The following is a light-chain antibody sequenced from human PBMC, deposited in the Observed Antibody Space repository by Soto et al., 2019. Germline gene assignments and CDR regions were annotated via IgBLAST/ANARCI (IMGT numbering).Light chain of an antibody. CDR1: QGISSD. V-gene: IGKV1-9*01. Sequence: DIQLTQFPSFLSASVGGRVTITCRASQGISSDLAWYQQKPGKAPKLLIYDASTLQSGVPSRFSGSGSGTEFTLTISSLQPEDFATYHCQQLKNYPITFGQGTRLEMK. J-gene: IGKJ5*01. CDR2: DAS. CDR3: QQLKNYPIT.